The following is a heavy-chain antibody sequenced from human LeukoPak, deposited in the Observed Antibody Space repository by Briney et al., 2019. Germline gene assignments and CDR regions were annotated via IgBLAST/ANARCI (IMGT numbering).Heavy chain of an antibody. CDR2: ISGSGGST. Sequence: GGSLRLSCAASGFTFSSYAMSWVRQAPGKGLEWVSAISGSGGSTYYADSVKGRFTIFRDNSKNTLYLQMNSLRAEDTAVYYCAKDGTPTPYPFDYWGQGTLVTVSS. V-gene: IGHV3-23*01. CDR3: AKDGTPTPYPFDY. J-gene: IGHJ4*02. CDR1: GFTFSSYA. D-gene: IGHD2-15*01.